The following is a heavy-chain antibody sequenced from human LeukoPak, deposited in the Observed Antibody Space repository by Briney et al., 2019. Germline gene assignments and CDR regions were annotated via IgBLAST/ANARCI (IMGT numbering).Heavy chain of an antibody. Sequence: SVKVSCKASGGTFSSYAISWVRQAPGQGLEWMGGIIPIFGTANYAQKFQGRVTITRDTSASTAYMELSSLRSEDTAVYYCARERREAMVTSGQNYWGQGTLVTVSS. D-gene: IGHD5-18*01. CDR1: GGTFSSYA. J-gene: IGHJ4*02. CDR2: IIPIFGTA. V-gene: IGHV1-69*05. CDR3: ARERREAMVTSGQNY.